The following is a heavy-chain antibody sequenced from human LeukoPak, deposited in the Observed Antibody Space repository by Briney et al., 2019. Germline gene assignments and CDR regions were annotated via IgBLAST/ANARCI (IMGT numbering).Heavy chain of an antibody. CDR2: IIPIFGTA. J-gene: IGHJ4*02. CDR3: AFSGRYSGSYLDY. Sequence: ASVKVSCKASGGTFSSYAISWVRQAPGQGLEWMGGIIPIFGTANYAQKFQGRVTITADESTSTAYMELSSLRSEDTAVYYCAFSGRYSGSYLDYWGQGILVTVSS. D-gene: IGHD1-26*01. CDR1: GGTFSSYA. V-gene: IGHV1-69*13.